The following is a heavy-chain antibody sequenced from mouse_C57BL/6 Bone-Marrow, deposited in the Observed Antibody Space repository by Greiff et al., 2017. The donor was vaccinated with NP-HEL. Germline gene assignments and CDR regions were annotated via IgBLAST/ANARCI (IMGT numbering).Heavy chain of an antibody. Sequence: QVQLQQPGAELVMPGASVKLSCKASGYTFTSYWMHWVKQRPGQGLEWIGEIDPSDSYTNYNQKFKGKSTLTVDKSSSTAYMQRSSLTSEDSAVYYCARGGYSNYDYWGQGTTLTVSS. CDR1: GYTFTSYW. CDR3: ARGGYSNYDY. D-gene: IGHD2-5*01. V-gene: IGHV1-69*01. J-gene: IGHJ2*01. CDR2: IDPSDSYT.